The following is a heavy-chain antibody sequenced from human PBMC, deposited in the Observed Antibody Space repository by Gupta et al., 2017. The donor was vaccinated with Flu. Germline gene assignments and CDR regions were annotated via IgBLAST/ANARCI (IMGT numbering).Heavy chain of an antibody. CDR2: VNPNNGGS. CDR3: ARRAGSGTYYTGVDY. CDR1: GYTFTDYA. V-gene: IGHV1-2*02. D-gene: IGHD1-26*01. J-gene: IGHJ4*02. Sequence: QVQLVQSGAEVKTPGAAVKASCKAAGYTFTDYALHWVRKAPGQGLEYMGWVNPNNGGSNYAQRFRGRVTMTRDTSVNTVYLELSSLSSDDTAVYYCARRAGSGTYYTGVDYWGQGTLVTVSS.